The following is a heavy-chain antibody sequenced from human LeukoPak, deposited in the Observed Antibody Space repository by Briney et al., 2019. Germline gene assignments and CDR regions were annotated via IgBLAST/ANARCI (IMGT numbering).Heavy chain of an antibody. CDR3: AKDLGYYSSYYYGMDV. V-gene: IGHV3-21*01. CDR2: ISSSSSYI. J-gene: IGHJ6*02. D-gene: IGHD4-11*01. CDR1: GFTFSRHS. Sequence: GGSLRLSCAASGFTFSRHSMNWVRQAPGKGLEWVSCISSSSSYIYYADSVKGRFTISRDNSKNTLYLEMNSLRAEDTAVYYCAKDLGYYSSYYYGMDVWGQGTTVTVSS.